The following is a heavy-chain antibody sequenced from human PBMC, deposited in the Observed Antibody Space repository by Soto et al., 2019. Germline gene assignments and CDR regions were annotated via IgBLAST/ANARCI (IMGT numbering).Heavy chain of an antibody. CDR1: GFICSSYD. D-gene: IGHD2-8*02. CDR3: AKATATGGGAFDI. CDR2: ILVGGST. Sequence: GGSLRLSCAASGFICSSYDMSWVRQAPGKGLEWVSTILVGGSTHYEDSVKGRFTISRDRSKSTLYLQMNSLTAGDTAVYYCAKATATGGGAFDICGQGTMVTVSS. J-gene: IGHJ3*02. V-gene: IGHV3-23*01.